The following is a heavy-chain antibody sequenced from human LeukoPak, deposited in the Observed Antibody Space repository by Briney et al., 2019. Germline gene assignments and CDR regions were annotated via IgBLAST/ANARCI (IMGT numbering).Heavy chain of an antibody. Sequence: QSGGSLRLSCAASGLTFSSYGMHWVRQAPGKGLEWVAVISYDGTNKYYADSVKGRFTISRDNSENTLFLQMNSLRAEDTAVYYCATGSMVRGVIITSPPFDYWGQGTLVTVSS. CDR3: ATGSMVRGVIITSPPFDY. CDR1: GLTFSSYG. D-gene: IGHD3-10*01. V-gene: IGHV3-30*03. J-gene: IGHJ4*02. CDR2: ISYDGTNK.